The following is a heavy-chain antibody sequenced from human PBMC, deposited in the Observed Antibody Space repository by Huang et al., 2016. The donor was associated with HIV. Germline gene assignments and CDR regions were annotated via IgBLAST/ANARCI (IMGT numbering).Heavy chain of an antibody. D-gene: IGHD6-13*01. Sequence: QVQLVQSGAEVKKPGASVKVSCKASGYTFTRFGCSGVRQAPGQGLGGRGGISAYNGNTNYAHKFQGRVTMTTDTSTSTAYMELRSLISDDTVVYYCARDVPGSSWEFDYWGQGTLVTVSP. CDR3: ARDVPGSSWEFDY. CDR1: GYTFTRFG. V-gene: IGHV1-18*01. CDR2: ISAYNGNT. J-gene: IGHJ4*02.